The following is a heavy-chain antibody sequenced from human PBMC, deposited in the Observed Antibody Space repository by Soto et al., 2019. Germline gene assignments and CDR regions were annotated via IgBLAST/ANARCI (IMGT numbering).Heavy chain of an antibody. CDR1: GFNLNSYA. Sequence: QVQLVESGGGVVQPGRSLTLSCAGSGFNLNSYAMHWVRQAPGKGLEWVAVISYDGRRTYYADYVKGRFTISRDTSKNTLSLHMNSLRAEDKAGYYCARVATAMVYDYWGQGTLVTVTS. CDR2: ISYDGRRT. V-gene: IGHV3-30*04. J-gene: IGHJ4*02. CDR3: ARVATAMVYDY. D-gene: IGHD5-18*01.